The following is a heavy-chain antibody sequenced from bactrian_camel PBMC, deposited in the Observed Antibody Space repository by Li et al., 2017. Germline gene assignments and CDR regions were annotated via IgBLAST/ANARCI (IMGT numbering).Heavy chain of an antibody. J-gene: IGHJ6*01. CDR1: IYIGTYS. D-gene: IGHD1*01. CDR3: AADDIGLITSPEDCTSGAELGY. CDR2: ISGDGTT. V-gene: IGHV3S55*01. Sequence: HVQLVESGGMSVQVGGSLTLSCVASIYIGTYSMAWFRQAPGKGLDWVASISGDGTTHYVDSVKGRLTISLNNAENATYLEMNNLKPDDTAVYYCAADDIGLITSPEDCTSGAELGYWGHGTQVTVS.